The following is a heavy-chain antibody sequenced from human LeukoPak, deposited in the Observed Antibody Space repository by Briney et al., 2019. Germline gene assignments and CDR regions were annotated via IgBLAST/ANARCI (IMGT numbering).Heavy chain of an antibody. V-gene: IGHV3-21*01. Sequence: GDSLRLSCAASGFTFTKYWMTWVRQAPGKGLEWVSSITSRSYIYYADSVKGRFTISRDNAKNSLYLQMNSLRAEDTAVYYCARDNGWYYFDYWGQGTLVTVSS. D-gene: IGHD6-19*01. CDR1: GFTFTKYW. CDR3: ARDNGWYYFDY. J-gene: IGHJ4*02. CDR2: ITSRSYI.